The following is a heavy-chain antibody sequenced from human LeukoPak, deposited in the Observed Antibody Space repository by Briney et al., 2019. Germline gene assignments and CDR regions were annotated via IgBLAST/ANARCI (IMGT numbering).Heavy chain of an antibody. J-gene: IGHJ4*02. D-gene: IGHD2-8*01. CDR1: GFTFSSYS. CDR3: ATLLMVYAIEDY. Sequence: GGSLRLSCPASGFTFSSYSMNWVRQAPGKGLEWVSSISSSSSYIYYADSVKGRFTISRDNAKNSLYLQMNSLRAEDTAVYYCATLLMVYAIEDYWGQGTLVTVSS. V-gene: IGHV3-21*01. CDR2: ISSSSSYI.